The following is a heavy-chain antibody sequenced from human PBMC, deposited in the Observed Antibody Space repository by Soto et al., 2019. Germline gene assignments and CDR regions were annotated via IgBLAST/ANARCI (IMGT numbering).Heavy chain of an antibody. Sequence: QLQLQESGPGLVKPSETLSLTCTVSGDSISSSSYYWGWIRQPPGKGLEWIGSIYYSGSTYYNPSLNSRVTISGDTSKNQFSLRLRSVTAADTAVYYCARHLYVTFDYWGQGTLVTVSS. J-gene: IGHJ4*02. V-gene: IGHV4-39*01. CDR1: GDSISSSSYY. D-gene: IGHD3-16*01. CDR2: IYYSGST. CDR3: ARHLYVTFDY.